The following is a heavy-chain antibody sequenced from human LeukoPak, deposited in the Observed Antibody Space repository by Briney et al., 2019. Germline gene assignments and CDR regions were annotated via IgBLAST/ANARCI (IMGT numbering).Heavy chain of an antibody. CDR3: ARGVSSGYSVYYFDY. J-gene: IGHJ4*02. V-gene: IGHV3-30*14. Sequence: GGSLRLSCAASGFTFSSYAMHWVRQAPGKGLEWVAVISYDGSNKYYADSVKGRFTISRDNSKNTLYLQMNSLRAEDTAVYYCARGVSSGYSVYYFDYWGQGTLVTVSS. CDR1: GFTFSSYA. D-gene: IGHD3-22*01. CDR2: ISYDGSNK.